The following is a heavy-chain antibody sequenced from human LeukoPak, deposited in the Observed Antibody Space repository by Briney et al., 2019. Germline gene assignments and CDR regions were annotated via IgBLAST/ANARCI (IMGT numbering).Heavy chain of an antibody. CDR2: ISSNSRTT. CDR1: GFAFSSYS. D-gene: IGHD6-13*01. V-gene: IGHV3-48*01. J-gene: IGHJ4*02. CDR3: AKGYSSSWYVRPFDY. Sequence: SGGSLRLSCAASGFAFSSYSMDWVRQAPGKGLELVSYISSNSRTTYYADSVKGRFTISRDNSKNTLYLQMNSLRAEDTAVYYCAKGYSSSWYVRPFDYWGQGTLVTVSS.